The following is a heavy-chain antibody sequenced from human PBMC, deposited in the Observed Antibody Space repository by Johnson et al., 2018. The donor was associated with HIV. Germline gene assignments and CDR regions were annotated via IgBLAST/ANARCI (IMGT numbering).Heavy chain of an antibody. J-gene: IGHJ3*02. D-gene: IGHD2-21*01. Sequence: VQLVESGGGVVQPGRSLRLSCAASGFTFSSYGMHWVRQAPGKGLEWVARINSEGSSTTYADSVKGRFTISRDNAKNTLYLQMNSLRAEDTAVYYCARASVVVHFYAFDIWGQGTMVTVSS. CDR3: ARASVVVHFYAFDI. CDR2: INSEGSST. V-gene: IGHV3-74*02. CDR1: GFTFSSYG.